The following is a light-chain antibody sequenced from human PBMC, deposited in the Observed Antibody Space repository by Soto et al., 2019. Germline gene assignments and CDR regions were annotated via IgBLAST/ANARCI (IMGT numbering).Light chain of an antibody. CDR3: LQDYSFPLT. J-gene: IGKJ4*01. CDR2: AVS. Sequence: AIQFTQSQSSPSASVGDRVTMTCRTSQGSRNDLGWCQQKPGKDPTLLLYAVSSIQSGVPSRFSGSGSGTDFILTISSLQPEDFATYYCLQDYSFPLTFGGGTKVDIK. V-gene: IGKV1-6*01. CDR1: QGSRND.